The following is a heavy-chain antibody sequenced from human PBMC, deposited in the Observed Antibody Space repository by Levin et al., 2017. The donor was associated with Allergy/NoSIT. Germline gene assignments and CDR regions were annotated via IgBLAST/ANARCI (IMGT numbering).Heavy chain of an antibody. D-gene: IGHD3-10*01. CDR2: INPNSGGT. V-gene: IGHV1-2*02. CDR1: GYTFTGYY. CDR3: AKGGLWFGELADGMDV. Sequence: ASVKVSCKASGYTFTGYYMHWVRQAPGQGLEWMGWINPNSGGTNYAQKFQGRVTMTRDTSISTAYMELSRLRSDDTAVYYCAKGGLWFGELADGMDVWGQGTTVTVSS. J-gene: IGHJ6*02.